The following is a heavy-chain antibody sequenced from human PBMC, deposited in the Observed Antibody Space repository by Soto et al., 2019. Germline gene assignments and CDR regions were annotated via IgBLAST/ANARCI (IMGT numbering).Heavy chain of an antibody. CDR1: GDSVSSNTAA. V-gene: IGHV6-1*01. CDR3: ATAGAATDTSFGY. CDR2: TYYRSKWFN. Sequence: PSQTLSLTCVISGDSVSSNTAAWNWIRQSPSRGLEWLGRTYYRSKWFNNYAVSVKSRITINPDTSKNQFSLQLNSVTPEDTAVYYCATAGAATDTSFGYWGQGTLVTV. J-gene: IGHJ4*02. D-gene: IGHD6-13*01.